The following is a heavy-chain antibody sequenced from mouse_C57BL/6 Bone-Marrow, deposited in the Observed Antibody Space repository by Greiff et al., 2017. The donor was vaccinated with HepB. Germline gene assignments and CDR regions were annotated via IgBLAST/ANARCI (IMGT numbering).Heavy chain of an antibody. Sequence: QVQLQQPGAELVMPGASVKLSCKASGYTFTSYWMHRVKQRPGQGLEWIGEIDPSDSYTNYNQKFKGKSTLTVDKSSSTAYMQLSSLTSEDSAVYYCAYGNYVAMDYWGQGTSVTVSS. J-gene: IGHJ4*01. CDR2: IDPSDSYT. CDR3: AYGNYVAMDY. CDR1: GYTFTSYW. V-gene: IGHV1-69*01. D-gene: IGHD2-1*01.